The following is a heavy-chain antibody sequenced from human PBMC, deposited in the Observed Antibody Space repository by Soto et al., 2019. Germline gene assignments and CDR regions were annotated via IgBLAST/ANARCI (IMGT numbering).Heavy chain of an antibody. V-gene: IGHV3-74*01. CDR1: GFTFSSYW. D-gene: IGHD6-19*01. Sequence: EVQLVESGGGLVQPGGSLRLSCAASGFTFSSYWMHWFRQAPGKGLVWVSRINSDGSSTSYEDSVKGRFTISRDNAKNTLYLQMNSLRAEDTAVYYCARISSGWYYYYGMDVWGTGTTVTVSS. J-gene: IGHJ6*04. CDR2: INSDGSST. CDR3: ARISSGWYYYYGMDV.